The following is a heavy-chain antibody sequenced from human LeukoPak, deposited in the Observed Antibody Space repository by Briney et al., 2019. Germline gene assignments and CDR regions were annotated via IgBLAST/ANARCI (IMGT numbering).Heavy chain of an antibody. J-gene: IGHJ2*01. D-gene: IGHD3-10*01. V-gene: IGHV3-53*01. CDR2: LYSGSDT. CDR3: ARVGDHFHWYLDL. CDR1: GFTVSTNY. Sequence: PGGSLRLSGAASGFTVSTNYMNWVRQAPGEGLEWVSILYSGSDTYYADSVKGRFTISRDSSKNILSLQMNNLRAEDTAVYYCARVGDHFHWYLDLWGRGTLVTVSS.